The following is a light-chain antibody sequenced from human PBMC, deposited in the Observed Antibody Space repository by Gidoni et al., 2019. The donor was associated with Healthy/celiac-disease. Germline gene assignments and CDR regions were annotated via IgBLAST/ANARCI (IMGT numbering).Light chain of an antibody. Sequence: EIVMTQSPATLSVSPGERATPSCRASQSVSSNLAWYQQKPGQAPRLLIYGASTRATGIPARFSVSVSGTEFTLTISSLQSEDFAVYYCQQYNNWPPMITFXQXTRLEIK. CDR3: QQYNNWPPMIT. CDR2: GAS. V-gene: IGKV3-15*01. J-gene: IGKJ5*01. CDR1: QSVSSN.